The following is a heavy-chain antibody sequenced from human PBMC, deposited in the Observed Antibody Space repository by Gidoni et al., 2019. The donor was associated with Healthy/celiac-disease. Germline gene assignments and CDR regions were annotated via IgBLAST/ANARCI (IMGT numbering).Heavy chain of an antibody. Sequence: QVQLVESGGGVVQPGRSLRLACAASGFTFSSYGMHWVRQAPGKGLEWVAVIWYDGSNKYYADSVKGRFTISRDNSKNTLYLQMNSLRAEDTAVYYCARDDTYYYDSSGSLGDYWGQGTLVTVSS. CDR2: IWYDGSNK. J-gene: IGHJ4*02. CDR1: GFTFSSYG. D-gene: IGHD3-22*01. CDR3: ARDDTYYYDSSGSLGDY. V-gene: IGHV3-33*01.